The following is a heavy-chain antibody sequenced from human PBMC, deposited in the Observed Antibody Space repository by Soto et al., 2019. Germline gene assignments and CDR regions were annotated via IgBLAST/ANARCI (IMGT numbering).Heavy chain of an antibody. CDR2: IDPSGGST. D-gene: IGHD3-16*01. J-gene: IGHJ6*02. V-gene: IGHV1-46*01. CDR1: GYTFTSYY. CDR3: ARDQGGSYYYYYGMDV. Sequence: GASVKVSCKASGYTFTSYYMHWVRQAPGQGLEWMGIIDPSGGSTSYAQKFQGRVTMTRDTSTSTVYMELSSLRSEDTAVYYCARDQGGSYYYYYGMDVWGQGTTVTVSS.